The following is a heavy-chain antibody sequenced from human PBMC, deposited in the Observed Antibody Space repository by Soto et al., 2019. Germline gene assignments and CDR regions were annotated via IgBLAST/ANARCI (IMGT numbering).Heavy chain of an antibody. CDR3: TTTPPRRIHGSGPLNDAFDI. Sequence: GGSLRLSCAASGFTFSNAWMNWVRQAPGKGLEWVGRIKSKTDGGTTDYAAPVKGRFTISRDDSKNTLYLQMNSLKTEDTAVYYCTTTPPRRIHGSGPLNDAFDIWGQGTMVTVSS. CDR1: GFTFSNAW. CDR2: IKSKTDGGTT. V-gene: IGHV3-15*07. J-gene: IGHJ3*02.